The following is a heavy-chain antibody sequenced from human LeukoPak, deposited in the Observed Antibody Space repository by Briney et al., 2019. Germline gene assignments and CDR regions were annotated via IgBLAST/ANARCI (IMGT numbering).Heavy chain of an antibody. CDR1: GFTFSSYS. J-gene: IGHJ6*04. V-gene: IGHV3-21*01. CDR2: ISSSSTYI. Sequence: GGSLRLSCAASGFTFSSYSMNWVRQAPGKGLEWVSSISSSSTYIYYADSMKGRFTISRDNAKNSLYLQMNSLRAEDTAVYYCAELGITMIGGVWGKGTTVTISS. D-gene: IGHD3-10*02. CDR3: AELGITMIGGV.